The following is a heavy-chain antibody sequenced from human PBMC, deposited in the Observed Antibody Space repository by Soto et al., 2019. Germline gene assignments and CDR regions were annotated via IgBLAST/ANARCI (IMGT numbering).Heavy chain of an antibody. CDR2: ISNYGSN. J-gene: IGHJ4*02. CDR3: VKAYGKTYYFDF. V-gene: IGHV3-64D*06. D-gene: IGHD3-10*01. Sequence: PGGSLRVXCSSSVFTFSIHSMHWVRQAPGKGLEYVSGISNYGSNNADAVKGRFTISRDNSKNTLYLQMSSLRPDDTAVYFCVKAYGKTYYFDFWGQGTLVTGSS. CDR1: VFTFSIHS.